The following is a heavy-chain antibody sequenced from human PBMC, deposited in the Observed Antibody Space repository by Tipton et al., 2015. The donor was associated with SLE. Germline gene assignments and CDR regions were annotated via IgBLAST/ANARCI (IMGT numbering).Heavy chain of an antibody. CDR2: ITRRGKT. Sequence: TLSLTCTVSGDSISNGDDYWSWFRLPPGRGLEWIGEITRRGKTNYNPSLKSRVTISVDTSKNQFSLNLRSVTAADTAVYYCARGGTGDGRNPFDPWGQGTLVTVSS. V-gene: IGHV4-39*07. CDR3: ARGGTGDGRNPFDP. CDR1: GDSISNGDDY. J-gene: IGHJ5*02. D-gene: IGHD4-23*01.